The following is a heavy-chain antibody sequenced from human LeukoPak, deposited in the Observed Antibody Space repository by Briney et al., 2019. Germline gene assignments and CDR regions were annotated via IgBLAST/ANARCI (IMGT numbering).Heavy chain of an antibody. CDR2: IYASGST. Sequence: SETLSLTCAVSGASISSNYWSWIRQPAGKGLEWLGRIYASGSTNYNPALTSRVTLSVDKSKNHFSLNLSSVTAADTAVYFCARENIAAPFFDYWGQGTLVTVSS. J-gene: IGHJ4*02. V-gene: IGHV4-4*07. CDR3: ARENIAAPFFDY. D-gene: IGHD6-13*01. CDR1: GASISSNY.